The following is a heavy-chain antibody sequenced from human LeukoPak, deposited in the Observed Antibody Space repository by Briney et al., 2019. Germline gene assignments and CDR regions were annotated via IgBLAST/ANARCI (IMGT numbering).Heavy chain of an antibody. J-gene: IGHJ4*02. CDR1: GGSISSYY. Sequence: SETLSLTCTVSGGSISSYYWSWIRQPPGKGLEWIGEINHSGSTNYNPSLKSRVTISVDTSKNQFSLKLSSVTAADTAVYYCARVGIQLWRRNYFDYWGQGTLVTVSS. CDR2: INHSGST. V-gene: IGHV4-34*01. CDR3: ARVGIQLWRRNYFDY. D-gene: IGHD5-18*01.